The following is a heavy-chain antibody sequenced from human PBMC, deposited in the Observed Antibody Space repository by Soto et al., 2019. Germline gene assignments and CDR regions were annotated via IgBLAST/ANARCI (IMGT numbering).Heavy chain of an antibody. CDR2: INAGNGNT. CDR1: GYTITSYA. V-gene: IGHV1-3*01. D-gene: IGHD3-10*01. CDR3: ARGSGLTYFDY. Sequence: QVQLVQSGAEVKKPGASVKVSCKASGYTITSYAMHWVRQAPGQRLEWMGWINAGNGNTKYSQKFQGRVTITRDTSASTAYMELSSLRSEDTAVYYCARGSGLTYFDYWGQGTLVTVSS. J-gene: IGHJ4*02.